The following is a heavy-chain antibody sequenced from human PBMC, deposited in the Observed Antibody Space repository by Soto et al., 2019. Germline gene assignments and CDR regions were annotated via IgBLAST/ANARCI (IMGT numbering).Heavy chain of an antibody. CDR2: IIPIFGTA. Sequence: ASVKVSCKASGGTFSSYAISWVRQAPGQGLEWMGGIIPIFGTANYAQKFQGRVTITADESTSTAYMELSSLRSEDTAVYYCARGVARLYYFDYWGQGTLVTVSS. D-gene: IGHD2-15*01. CDR1: GGTFSSYA. CDR3: ARGVARLYYFDY. V-gene: IGHV1-69*13. J-gene: IGHJ4*02.